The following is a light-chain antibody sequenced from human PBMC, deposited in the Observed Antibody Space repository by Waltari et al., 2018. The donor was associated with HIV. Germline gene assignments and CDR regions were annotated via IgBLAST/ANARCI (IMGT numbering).Light chain of an antibody. V-gene: IGLV3-19*01. Sequence: SSELTQDPAVSMALGQTVRITCQGDSLRSYYASWYQQKPGQAPVLVIYGKNNRPSGIPDGFSGSSSGNTASLTITGAQAEDEADYYCNSRDSSGNVVFGGGTKLTVL. CDR2: GKN. CDR3: NSRDSSGNVV. J-gene: IGLJ2*01. CDR1: SLRSYY.